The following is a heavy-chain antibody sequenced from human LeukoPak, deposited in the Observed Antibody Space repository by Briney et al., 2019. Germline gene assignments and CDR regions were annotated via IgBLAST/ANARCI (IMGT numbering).Heavy chain of an antibody. CDR3: AKEGLVGARIYYQYYYMDV. CDR2: IRYDGSNK. D-gene: IGHD1-26*01. CDR1: GFTFSSYG. V-gene: IGHV3-30*02. J-gene: IGHJ6*03. Sequence: PGGSLRLSCAASGFTFSSYGMHWVRQAPGKGLEWVAFIRYDGSNKYHADSVKGRFTISRDNSKNTLYLQMNSLRAEDTAVYYCAKEGLVGARIYYQYYYMDVWGKGTTVTVSS.